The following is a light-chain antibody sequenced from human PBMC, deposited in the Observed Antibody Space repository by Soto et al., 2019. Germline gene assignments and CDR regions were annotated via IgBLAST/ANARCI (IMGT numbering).Light chain of an antibody. CDR3: QQYDNLPLT. CDR1: QDIGIY. CDR2: AAS. J-gene: IGKJ4*01. V-gene: IGKV1-27*01. Sequence: DIQMTQSPSSLSASVGDRVTITCRASQDIGIYLAWYQQKPGKVPKLLIYAASSLQSGVPSRFSGSGSGTDFTLSISSLQPEDFATYYCQQYDNLPLTFGGGTKVEIK.